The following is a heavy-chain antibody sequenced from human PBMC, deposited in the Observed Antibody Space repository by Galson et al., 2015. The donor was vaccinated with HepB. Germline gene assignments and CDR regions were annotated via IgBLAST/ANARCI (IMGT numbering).Heavy chain of an antibody. CDR3: ANGCSITSCDNYFFHMDV. J-gene: IGHJ6*03. CDR2: IGSSGRT. V-gene: IGHV3-23*01. Sequence: SLRLSCAAAGFTISDYGIDWVRQPPGKGLEWVSGIGSSGRTYYTDSVKGRFTISRDNSKNTVNLQMNSLRAEDTAVYYCANGCSITSCDNYFFHMDVWGKGTTVTVSS. CDR1: GFTISDYG. D-gene: IGHD2-2*01.